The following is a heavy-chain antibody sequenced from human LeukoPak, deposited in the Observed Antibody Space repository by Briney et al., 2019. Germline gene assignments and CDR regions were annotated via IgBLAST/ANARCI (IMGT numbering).Heavy chain of an antibody. CDR1: GFTFSSYA. D-gene: IGHD3-22*01. V-gene: IGHV3-23*01. CDR3: AKANYDSSAYYWSD. Sequence: PGGSLRLSCAASGFTFSSYAMSWVRQAPGKGLEWVSAIRGSGGSTSYADSVKGRFTISRDNSENTLYLQINILRAEDTAVYYCAKANYDSSAYYWSDWGQGTLVTVSS. J-gene: IGHJ4*02. CDR2: IRGSGGST.